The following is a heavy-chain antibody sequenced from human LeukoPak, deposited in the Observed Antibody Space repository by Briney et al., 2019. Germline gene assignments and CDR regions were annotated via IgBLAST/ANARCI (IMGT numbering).Heavy chain of an antibody. D-gene: IGHD1-26*01. J-gene: IGHJ4*02. CDR3: ARDPGGATTPFDY. CDR2: INPNSGGT. Sequence: ASVKVSCKASGYTFTGYYMHWVRQAPGQGLEWMGWINPNSGGTNYAQKFQGRVTMTRDTSTSTVYMELSSLRSEDTAVYYCARDPGGATTPFDYWGQGTLVTVSS. CDR1: GYTFTGYY. V-gene: IGHV1-2*02.